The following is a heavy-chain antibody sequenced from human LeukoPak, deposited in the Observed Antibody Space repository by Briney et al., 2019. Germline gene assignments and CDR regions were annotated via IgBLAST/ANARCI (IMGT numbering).Heavy chain of an antibody. CDR3: AKASYDGYSSSWYRINWFDP. CDR1: GFTFSSYA. V-gene: IGHV3-23*01. J-gene: IGHJ5*02. CDR2: ISGSGGST. Sequence: GGSLRLSCAASGFTFSSYAMSWVRQAPGKGLEWVSAISGSGGSTYYADSVKGRFTISRDNPKNTLYLQMNSLRAEDTAVYYCAKASYDGYSSSWYRINWFDPWGQGTLVTVSS. D-gene: IGHD6-13*01.